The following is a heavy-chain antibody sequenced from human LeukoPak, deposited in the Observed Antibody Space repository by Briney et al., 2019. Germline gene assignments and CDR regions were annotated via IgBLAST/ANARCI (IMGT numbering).Heavy chain of an antibody. V-gene: IGHV1-69*13. J-gene: IGHJ4*02. CDR1: GGTFSSYA. CDR2: IIPIFGTA. CDR3: AEEVVVAAMRDY. Sequence: SVKVSCKASGGTFSSYAISWVRQAPGQGLEWMGGIIPIFGTANYAQKFQGRVTITADESTSTAYMELSSLRAEDTAVYYCAEEVVVAAMRDYWGQGTLVTVSS. D-gene: IGHD2-15*01.